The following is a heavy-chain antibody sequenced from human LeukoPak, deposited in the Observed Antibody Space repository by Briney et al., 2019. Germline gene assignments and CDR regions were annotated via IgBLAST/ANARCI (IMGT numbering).Heavy chain of an antibody. CDR1: GFTFSSHA. CDR3: ARGGAVAGTYGLDV. CDR2: ISRNGIST. Sequence: GGSLRLSRAASGFTFSSHAMHWVRQAPGKGLEYVSAISRNGISTYYANSVKGRFTISRDNSKNTLYLQMGSLRAEDMAVYYCARGGAVAGTYGLDVWGQGTTVTVSS. V-gene: IGHV3-64*01. J-gene: IGHJ6*02. D-gene: IGHD6-19*01.